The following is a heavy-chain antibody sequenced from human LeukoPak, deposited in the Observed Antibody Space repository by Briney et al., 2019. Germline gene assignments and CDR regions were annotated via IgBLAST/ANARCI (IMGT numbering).Heavy chain of an antibody. CDR1: GGSISSGEYC. Sequence: SETLSLTCTVSGGSISSGEYCWGWIRQPPGKGLEWIVYLDYSGSTYYNSSLKSRDSISVDRDKNQFSLKLSSVTAADTAVYYCARAAEVPILAAGPDNWFDPWGQGTLVTVSS. CDR2: LDYSGST. D-gene: IGHD6-6*01. V-gene: IGHV4-30-4*01. CDR3: ARAAEVPILAAGPDNWFDP. J-gene: IGHJ5*02.